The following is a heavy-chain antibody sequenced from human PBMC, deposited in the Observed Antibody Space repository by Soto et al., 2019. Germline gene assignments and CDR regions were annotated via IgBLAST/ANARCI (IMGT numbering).Heavy chain of an antibody. J-gene: IGHJ6*02. CDR2: VYYSGSP. D-gene: IGHD2-15*01. Sequence: PSETLSLTCSVSGGSISSSTFYWGWIRQPPGKGLEWIGNVYYSGSPYYNPSLKSRVTISVDTSKNQFSLKLNSVTATDTAVYYCARHLTYCSAGSCYSDFPYYGMDVWGQGTTVTVS. CDR1: GGSISSSTFY. CDR3: ARHLTYCSAGSCYSDFPYYGMDV. V-gene: IGHV4-39*01.